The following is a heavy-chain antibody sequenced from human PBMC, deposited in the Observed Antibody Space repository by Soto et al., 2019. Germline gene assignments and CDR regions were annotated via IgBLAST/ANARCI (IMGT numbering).Heavy chain of an antibody. CDR3: GRRLVEGYSSWSVYGFDH. CDR2: IYWDDDK. CDR1: GFSLSTSGVG. J-gene: IGHJ4*02. V-gene: IGHV2-5*02. D-gene: IGHD6-6*01. Sequence: QITLKASGPTLVKPTQTLTVTCTFSGFSLSTSGVGVGWIRQPPGKALEWLALIYWDDDKRYSPSLKSRLTSTRDTSKNQVVRTRTKMDPVDTATYYCGRRLVEGYSSWSVYGFDHLCQGTLVTDSS.